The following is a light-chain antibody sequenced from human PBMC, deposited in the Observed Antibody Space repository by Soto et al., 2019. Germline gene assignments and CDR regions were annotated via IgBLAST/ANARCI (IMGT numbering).Light chain of an antibody. J-gene: IGLJ2*01. CDR3: SSYTSSSTLMV. CDR2: DVS. V-gene: IGLV2-14*01. CDR1: SSDVGGYNY. Sequence: QSALTQPASVSGSPGQSITISCTGTSSDVGGYNYVSWYQQHPGKAPKLMIYDVSKRPSGVSNRFSGSKSGNTASLTNSGLQAEDEADYYCSSYTSSSTLMVFGGGTKLTVL.